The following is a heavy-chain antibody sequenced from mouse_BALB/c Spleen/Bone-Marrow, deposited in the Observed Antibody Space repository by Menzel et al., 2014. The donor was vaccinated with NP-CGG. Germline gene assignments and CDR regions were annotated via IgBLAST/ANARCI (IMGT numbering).Heavy chain of an antibody. CDR1: GFSLTGYG. D-gene: IGHD4-1*01. Sequence: QVMLVESGPGLVAPSQSLSITCTVSGFSLTGYGVHWVRQPPGKGLEWLGVIWAGGSTDYNSALMSRLSINKDNSKSQVFLKMNSLQTDDTAMYYCARERDLTLVYWGQGTTLTVSS. CDR2: IWAGGST. J-gene: IGHJ2*01. V-gene: IGHV2-9*02. CDR3: ARERDLTLVY.